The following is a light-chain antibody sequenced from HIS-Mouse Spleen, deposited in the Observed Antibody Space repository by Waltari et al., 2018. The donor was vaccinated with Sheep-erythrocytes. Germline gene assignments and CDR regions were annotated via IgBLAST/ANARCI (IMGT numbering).Light chain of an antibody. J-gene: IGLJ3*02. Sequence: QSALTQPASVSGSPGQSITLSCTGTSSDGGWYNYVSWYQQHPGKAPKLMIYEVSNRPSGVSNRFSGSKSGNTASLTISGLQAEDEADYYCSSYTSSSTLVFGGGTKLTVL. V-gene: IGLV2-14*01. CDR1: SSDGGWYNY. CDR2: EVS. CDR3: SSYTSSSTLV.